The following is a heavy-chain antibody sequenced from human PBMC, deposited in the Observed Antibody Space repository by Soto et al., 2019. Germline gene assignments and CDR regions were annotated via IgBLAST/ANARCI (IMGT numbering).Heavy chain of an antibody. V-gene: IGHV1-69*02. D-gene: IGHD3-10*01. CDR2: VNPILSMS. J-gene: IGHJ4*02. Sequence: QVQLVQSGAELKKPGSSVKVSCKASGDTFSFYTINWVRQAPGLGLEWMGRVNPILSMSNYAQKFQGRVTSTADKSPGTAYMDLRCLRSEDTAFYYCATSYGSGYRAFDYWGQGALVTVSS. CDR1: GDTFSFYT. CDR3: ATSYGSGYRAFDY.